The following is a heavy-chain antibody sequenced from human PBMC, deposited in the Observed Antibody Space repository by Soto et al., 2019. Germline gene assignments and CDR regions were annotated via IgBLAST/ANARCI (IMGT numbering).Heavy chain of an antibody. D-gene: IGHD5-18*01. J-gene: IGHJ6*02. V-gene: IGHV4-59*01. CDR3: ESGVERGDSDGGLYYYYCLDV. CDR1: GGSISSYY. Sequence: SETLSLTCTVSGGSISSYYWSWIRQPPGKGLEWIGYIYYSGSTNYNPSLKSRVTISVDTSKNQFSLKLSSVTAADTAVYYCESGVERGDSDGGLYYYYCLDVWGQGTTVTVSS. CDR2: IYYSGST.